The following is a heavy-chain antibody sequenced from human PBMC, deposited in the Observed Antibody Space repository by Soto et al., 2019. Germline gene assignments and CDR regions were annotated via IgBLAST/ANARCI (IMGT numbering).Heavy chain of an antibody. V-gene: IGHV3-9*01. Sequence: EVQLVESGGGLVQPGRSLRLSCAASGFTFDDYAMHWVRQAPGKGLEWVSGISWNSGSIGYADSVKGRFTISRDNAKNSLYLQMNSLRAEDTALYYCAKDNPSDYYGSGSYHTGWFDPWGQGTLVTVSS. CDR2: ISWNSGSI. CDR1: GFTFDDYA. J-gene: IGHJ5*02. CDR3: AKDNPSDYYGSGSYHTGWFDP. D-gene: IGHD3-10*01.